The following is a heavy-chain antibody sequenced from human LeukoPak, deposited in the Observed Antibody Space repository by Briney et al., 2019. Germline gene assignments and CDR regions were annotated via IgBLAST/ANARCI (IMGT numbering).Heavy chain of an antibody. CDR2: IYYSGST. V-gene: IGHV4-59*01. Sequence: SETLSLTCTVSGGSISSDYWSWIRQPPGKGLEWIGYIYYSGSTNYNPSLKSRVTISVDTSKNEFSRKLSSVTDADTAVYFCARGPNRYSSGWYYFDYWGQGTLVTLST. D-gene: IGHD6-19*01. J-gene: IGHJ4*02. CDR1: GGSISSDY. CDR3: ARGPNRYSSGWYYFDY.